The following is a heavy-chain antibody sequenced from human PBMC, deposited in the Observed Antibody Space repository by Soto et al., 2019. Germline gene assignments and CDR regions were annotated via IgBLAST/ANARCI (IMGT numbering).Heavy chain of an antibody. CDR1: GGSISSSNW. Sequence: VQLRQSGPGLVKPSGTLSLTCAVSGGSISSSNWWTWVRQAPGKGLEWIGEIYHSGNTYYNPSLKGRATITVDKSNNQFSLKLNSVTAADTAVYYCATLPPRVVASLLPIPTWGQGTLVTVSS. D-gene: IGHD1-26*01. CDR3: ATLPPRVVASLLPIPT. J-gene: IGHJ5*02. V-gene: IGHV4-4*02. CDR2: IYHSGNT.